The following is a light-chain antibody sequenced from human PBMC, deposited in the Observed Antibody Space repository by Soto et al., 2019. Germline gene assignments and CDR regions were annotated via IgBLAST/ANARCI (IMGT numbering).Light chain of an antibody. CDR1: QTIRSNY. J-gene: IGKJ1*01. CDR2: GAS. CDR3: QQYGSSPWT. V-gene: IGKV3-20*01. Sequence: ETVLTQSPGTVSLSPGERATLSCRASQTIRSNYLAWYRQTPGQAPRLLIYGASNRATGIADRSTGSGSGTDFTLIISRLEPEDFALYYCQQYGSSPWTFGQGTKVEIK.